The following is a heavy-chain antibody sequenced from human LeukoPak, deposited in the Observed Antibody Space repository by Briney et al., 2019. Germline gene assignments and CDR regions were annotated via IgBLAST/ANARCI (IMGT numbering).Heavy chain of an antibody. CDR1: GFTFSSYG. D-gene: IGHD2-15*01. CDR3: AKEVGDIYSPLDY. Sequence: GGSLRLSCAASGFTFSSYGMHWVRQAPGKGLEWVAVISYDGSNKYYADSVKGRFTISRDNSKNTLYLQMNSLRAEDTAVYYCAKEVGDIYSPLDYWGQGTLVTVSS. V-gene: IGHV3-30*18. CDR2: ISYDGSNK. J-gene: IGHJ4*02.